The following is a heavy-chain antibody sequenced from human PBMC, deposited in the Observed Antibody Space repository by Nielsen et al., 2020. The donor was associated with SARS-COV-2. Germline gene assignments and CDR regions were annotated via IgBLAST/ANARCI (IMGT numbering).Heavy chain of an antibody. Sequence: ASVKVSCKASGYTFTSYDINWVRQATGQGLEWMGWMNPNSGNTGYAQKFQGRVTMTRNTSISTAYMELRSLRSDDTAVYYCARDLGITGTTKGYWGQGTLVTVSS. CDR3: ARDLGITGTTKGY. V-gene: IGHV1-8*01. CDR1: GYTFTSYD. D-gene: IGHD1-7*01. CDR2: MNPNSGNT. J-gene: IGHJ4*02.